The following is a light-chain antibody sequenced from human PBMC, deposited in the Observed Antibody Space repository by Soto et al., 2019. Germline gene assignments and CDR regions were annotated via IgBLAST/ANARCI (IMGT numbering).Light chain of an antibody. CDR2: EDN. CDR3: QSFNSNNPVV. V-gene: IGLV6-57*04. Sequence: NFMLTQPHSVSESPGKTVTISCTRSGGSIASNYVQWYQQRPGSAPTTVIYEDNLRPSGVPDRFSGSIDSSSNSASLTISGLQTEDEADYYCQSFNSNNPVVFGGGTQLTVL. CDR1: GGSIASNY. J-gene: IGLJ2*01.